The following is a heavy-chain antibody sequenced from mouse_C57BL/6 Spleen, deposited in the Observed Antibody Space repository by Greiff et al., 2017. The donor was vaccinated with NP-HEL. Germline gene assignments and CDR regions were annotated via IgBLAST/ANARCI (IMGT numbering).Heavy chain of an antibody. CDR3: ARSGTTVVATGDAMDY. CDR2: INPNNGGT. D-gene: IGHD1-1*01. J-gene: IGHJ4*01. Sequence: EVQLQQSGPELVKPGASVKISCKASGYTFTDYYMNWVKQSHGKSLEWIGDINPNNGGTSYNQKFKGKATLPVDQSSSTAYMELRSLTSEDSAVYYCARSGTTVVATGDAMDYWGQGTSVTVSS. CDR1: GYTFTDYY. V-gene: IGHV1-26*01.